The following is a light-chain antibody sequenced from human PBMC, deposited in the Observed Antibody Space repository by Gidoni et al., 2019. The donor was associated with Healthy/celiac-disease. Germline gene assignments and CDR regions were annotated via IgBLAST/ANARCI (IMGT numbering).Light chain of an antibody. Sequence: EIMMTHSPATLSVSPGARATLSYRDSQSVSSNLTWYQQKPGQAPRLLIYGASTRSPGSPARFSGSGSGTEFTLTTISLQSEDFAVYYCQQYNNWPTWTFGQGTKVEIK. CDR3: QQYNNWPTWT. CDR2: GAS. J-gene: IGKJ1*01. V-gene: IGKV3-15*01. CDR1: QSVSSN.